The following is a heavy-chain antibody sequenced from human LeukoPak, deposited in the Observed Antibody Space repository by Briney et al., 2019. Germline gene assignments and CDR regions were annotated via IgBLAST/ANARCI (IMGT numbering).Heavy chain of an antibody. J-gene: IGHJ3*02. CDR3: ARDGDSSSWYKRLDAFDI. CDR1: GYTFTSYA. CDR2: INTNTGNP. V-gene: IGHV7-4-1*02. D-gene: IGHD6-13*01. Sequence: ASVKVSCKASGYTFTSYAINWVRQAPGQGLEWMGWINTNTGNPTYAQGFTGRFVFSLDTSVSTAYLQISSLKAEDTAVYYCARDGDSSSWYKRLDAFDIWGQGTMVTVSS.